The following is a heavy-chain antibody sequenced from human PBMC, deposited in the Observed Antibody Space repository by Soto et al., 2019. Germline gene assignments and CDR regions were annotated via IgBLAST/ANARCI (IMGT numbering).Heavy chain of an antibody. V-gene: IGHV3-23*01. CDR2: ISGSGGST. D-gene: IGHD3-22*01. CDR3: AKEDYDSSGYYQYYFDY. CDR1: GFTFSSYA. J-gene: IGHJ4*02. Sequence: GGSLRLSCAASGFTFSSYAMSWVRQAPGKGLEWVSAISGSGGSTYYADSVKGRFTISRDNSKNTLYLQMNSLRSEDTAVYYCAKEDYDSSGYYQYYFDYWGQGTLVTVSS.